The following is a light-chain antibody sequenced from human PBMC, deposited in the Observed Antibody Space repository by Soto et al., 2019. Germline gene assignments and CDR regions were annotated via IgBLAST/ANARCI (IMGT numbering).Light chain of an antibody. V-gene: IGLV1-51*01. Sequence: QSVLTQPPSVSAAPGQKVTISCSGSSSNIGNNYVSWYQQLPGTAPKLLIYANNKRPSGIPDRFSGSKSGTSATLGIAGLQTGDEADYYCGTWDSSLSGNWVFGGGTKLTVL. CDR3: GTWDSSLSGNWV. CDR2: ANN. J-gene: IGLJ3*02. CDR1: SSNIGNNY.